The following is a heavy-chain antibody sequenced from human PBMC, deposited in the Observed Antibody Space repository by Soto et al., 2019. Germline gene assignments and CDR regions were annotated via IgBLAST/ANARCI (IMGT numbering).Heavy chain of an antibody. CDR3: ARVDASRFDY. J-gene: IGHJ4*02. Sequence: PSETLALTCTGSGGSISSGDYYWSWIRQPPGKGLEWIGYIYYSGSTYYNPSLKSRVTISVDTSKNQFSLKLSSVTAADTAVYYCARVDASRFDYWGQGTLVTVSS. CDR2: IYYSGST. CDR1: GGSISSGDYY. D-gene: IGHD3-9*01. V-gene: IGHV4-30-4*01.